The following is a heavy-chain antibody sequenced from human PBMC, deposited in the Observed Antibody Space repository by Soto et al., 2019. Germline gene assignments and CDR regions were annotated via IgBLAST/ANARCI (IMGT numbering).Heavy chain of an antibody. CDR2: IYYSGST. D-gene: IGHD2-2*01. V-gene: IGHV4-59*01. CDR3: ARVYCSSTSCYPWGNWFDP. Sequence: QVQLQESGPGLVKPSETLSLTCTVSGGSISSYYWSWIRQPPGKGLEWIGYIYYSGSTKYNPSLKSRVTISVDTSKNQFSPKLSSVTAADTAVYYCARVYCSSTSCYPWGNWFDPWGQGTLVTVSS. CDR1: GGSISSYY. J-gene: IGHJ5*02.